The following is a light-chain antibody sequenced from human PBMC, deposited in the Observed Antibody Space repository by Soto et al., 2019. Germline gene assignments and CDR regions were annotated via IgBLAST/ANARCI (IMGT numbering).Light chain of an antibody. Sequence: DIHMTQSASTLSASVGDRFTITCRASQSISSWLAWYQQKPGKVPKVXIYDASSLESGVPSRFSGSGSGTEFTLTISSMQPDDFATYYCQQYRTYWTFGQGTRWIS. CDR2: DAS. V-gene: IGKV1-5*01. CDR3: QQYRTYWT. J-gene: IGKJ1*01. CDR1: QSISSW.